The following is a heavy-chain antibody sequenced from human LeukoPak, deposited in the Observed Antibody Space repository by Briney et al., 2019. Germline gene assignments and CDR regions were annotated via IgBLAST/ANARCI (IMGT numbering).Heavy chain of an antibody. J-gene: IGHJ4*02. Sequence: GGSLRLSCAASGFTFTTYTIHWVRPAPGKGLEYVSAVVGNGGTTYYANSVKGRFTISRDNSKNTVYLQMGSLRAEDTAVYYCARERAFYYDYWGQGALVTVSS. CDR2: VVGNGGTT. CDR1: GFTFTTYT. V-gene: IGHV3-64*01. CDR3: ARERAFYYDY.